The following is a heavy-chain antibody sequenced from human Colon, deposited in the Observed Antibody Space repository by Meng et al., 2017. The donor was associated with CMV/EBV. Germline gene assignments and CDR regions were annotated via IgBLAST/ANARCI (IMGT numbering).Heavy chain of an antibody. Sequence: SGFPFRDYAMSWVRQAPGKGLEWISAICGSCGNIYYADSVRGRLTISRDNSKNTLYLQIDSLRPEDTATYFCVKMGGMELEEYYLAYWGQGALVTVSS. D-gene: IGHD1-26*01. CDR3: VKMGGMELEEYYLAY. V-gene: IGHV3-23*01. CDR1: GFPFRDYA. CDR2: ICGSCGNI. J-gene: IGHJ4*02.